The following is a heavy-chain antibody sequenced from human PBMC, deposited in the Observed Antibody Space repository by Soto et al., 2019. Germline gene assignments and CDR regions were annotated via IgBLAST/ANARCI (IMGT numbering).Heavy chain of an antibody. Sequence: GASVKVSCKASGGTFSSYAISWVRQAPGQGLEWMGGIIPIFGTANYAQKFQGRVTITADESTSTAYTELSSLRSEDTAVYYCARSLYYYGSGRNYYYYYGMDVWGQGTTVTVSS. V-gene: IGHV1-69*13. CDR1: GGTFSSYA. J-gene: IGHJ6*02. CDR3: ARSLYYYGSGRNYYYYYGMDV. CDR2: IIPIFGTA. D-gene: IGHD3-10*01.